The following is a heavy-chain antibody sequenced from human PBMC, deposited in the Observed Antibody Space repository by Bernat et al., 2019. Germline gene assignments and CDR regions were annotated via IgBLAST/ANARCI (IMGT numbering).Heavy chain of an antibody. CDR1: GYIFTNYG. CDR3: ARDASRSSWVGYDFDF. J-gene: IGHJ4*02. D-gene: IGHD6-13*01. CDR2: IRTYNGDT. Sequence: QVQLVQSGAEVKKPGASVKVSCKASGYIFTNYGIAWVRQAPGQGLEWMGWIRTYNGDTKYAQKFQDRVTMTSDTSTSTAYLELRSLGSDDTAVYFCARDASRSSWVGYDFDFWGQGALVTVSS. V-gene: IGHV1-18*01.